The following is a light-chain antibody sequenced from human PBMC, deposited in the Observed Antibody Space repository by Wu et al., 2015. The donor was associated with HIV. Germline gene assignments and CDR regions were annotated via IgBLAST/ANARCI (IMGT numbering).Light chain of an antibody. J-gene: IGKJ2*03. CDR2: KAS. V-gene: IGKV1-5*03. CDR1: QSISNW. CDR3: QQYSDYSPYS. Sequence: DIQMTQSPSTLSASVGDRVTITCRASQSISNWLAWYQQKPGKAPNLLIYKASTLQSGVPSRFSGSGSGTDFTLTISNLQPDDFATYYCQQYSDYSPYSFGQGTRLEIK.